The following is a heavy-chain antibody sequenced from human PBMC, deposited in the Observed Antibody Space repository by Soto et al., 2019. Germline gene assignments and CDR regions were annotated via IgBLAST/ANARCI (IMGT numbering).Heavy chain of an antibody. J-gene: IGHJ3*02. D-gene: IGHD2-2*01. V-gene: IGHV4-39*01. Sequence: QLQLQESGPGLVKPSETLSLTCIVSGGSISSSSYYWGWIRQPPGKGLEWIGSIYYSGSTYYNPSLKSRVTISVDTSKNQFSLKLSSVTAADTAVYYCARRGYCSSTSCYGILGAFDIWGQGTMVTVSS. CDR2: IYYSGST. CDR3: ARRGYCSSTSCYGILGAFDI. CDR1: GGSISSSSYY.